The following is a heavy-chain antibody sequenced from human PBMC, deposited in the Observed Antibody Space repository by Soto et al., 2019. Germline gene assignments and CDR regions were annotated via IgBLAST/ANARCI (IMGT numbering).Heavy chain of an antibody. CDR3: ATTPYDHDAFDN. D-gene: IGHD5-12*01. Sequence: EVQLLESGGGVVPPGGSLRVSCSGFTSRSNSINWVRQAPGKTLEWVSIFYSSGSSFYADSVQGRFTISRDISTNTLDLQMDNLRVDDTAVYYCATTPYDHDAFDNWGQGTVVTVSS. J-gene: IGHJ3*02. CDR2: FYSSGSS. V-gene: IGHV3-66*01. CDR1: GFTSRSNS.